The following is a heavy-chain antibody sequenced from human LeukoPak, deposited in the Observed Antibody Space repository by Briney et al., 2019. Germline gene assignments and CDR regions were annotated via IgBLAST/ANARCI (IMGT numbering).Heavy chain of an antibody. J-gene: IGHJ4*02. Sequence: GASVKVSCKASGYTFTSYYMHWVRQAPGQGLEWMGIINPSGGSTSYAQKFQGRVTMTRDMSTSTVYMELSSLRSEDTAVYCCARDRQGVYYDSSGYGSGYWGQGTLVTVSS. CDR2: INPSGGST. D-gene: IGHD3-22*01. CDR1: GYTFTSYY. CDR3: ARDRQGVYYDSSGYGSGY. V-gene: IGHV1-46*01.